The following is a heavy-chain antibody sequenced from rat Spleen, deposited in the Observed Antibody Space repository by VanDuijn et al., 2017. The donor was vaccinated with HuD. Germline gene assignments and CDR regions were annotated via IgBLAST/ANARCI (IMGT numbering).Heavy chain of an antibody. Sequence: EVQLVESGGGLVQPGRSQKLSCAASGFTFSNYGMAWVRQTPTKGLEWVASISTGGDNTYYRDSVKGRFTSSRDDAKNTQYLQMDSLRSEDTATYYCARQALRYNSGYGNWFAYWGQGTPVTVSS. J-gene: IGHJ3*01. CDR2: ISTGGDNT. V-gene: IGHV5S14*01. D-gene: IGHD4-3*01. CDR3: ARQALRYNSGYGNWFAY. CDR1: GFTFSNYG.